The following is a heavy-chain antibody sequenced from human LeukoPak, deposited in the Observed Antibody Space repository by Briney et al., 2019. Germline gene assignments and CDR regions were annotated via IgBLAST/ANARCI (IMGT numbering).Heavy chain of an antibody. J-gene: IGHJ4*02. D-gene: IGHD6-19*01. V-gene: IGHV4-59*08. Sequence: PSETPSLTCTVSGGSISSYYWSWIRQPPGKGLEWIGYIYYSGSTNYNPSLKSRVTISVDTSKNQFSLKLSSVTAADTAVYYCARCSSSGWYGSFDYWGQGTLVTVSS. CDR1: GGSISSYY. CDR2: IYYSGST. CDR3: ARCSSSGWYGSFDY.